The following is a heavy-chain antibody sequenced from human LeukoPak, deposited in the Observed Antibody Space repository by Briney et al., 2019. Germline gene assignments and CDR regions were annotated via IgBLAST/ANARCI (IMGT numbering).Heavy chain of an antibody. CDR3: VRHFALGGWFVP. V-gene: IGHV4-4*09. D-gene: IGHD3-10*01. J-gene: IGHJ5*02. CDR2: IYTSGST. CDR1: GGSISSYY. Sequence: SETLSLTCTVSGGSISSYYWSWIRQPPGKGLEWIGYIYTSGSTNYNPSLKSRVAISVDTSKNQFSLELSSVTAADTAVYYCVRHFALGGWFVPWGQGTVVTVSS.